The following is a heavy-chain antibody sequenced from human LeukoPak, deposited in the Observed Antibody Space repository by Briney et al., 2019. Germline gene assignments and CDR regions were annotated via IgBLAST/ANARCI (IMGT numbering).Heavy chain of an antibody. CDR2: IYYSGST. J-gene: IGHJ4*02. CDR3: ATITWNARSVFNY. CDR1: GGSIRSYY. Sequence: SETLSLTCTVSGGSIRSYYWSWIRQPPGKGLEWVGYIYYSGSTNYHPSLKSRVTISRDTSNNHFSLRPSSVTAADTAIYYCATITWNARSVFNYWGPGTLVTVSS. D-gene: IGHD1-1*01. V-gene: IGHV4-59*08.